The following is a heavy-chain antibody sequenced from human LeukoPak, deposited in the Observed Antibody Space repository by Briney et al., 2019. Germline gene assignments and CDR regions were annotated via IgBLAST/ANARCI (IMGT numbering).Heavy chain of an antibody. V-gene: IGHV4-34*01. J-gene: IGHJ4*02. CDR1: GGSFSGYY. D-gene: IGHD3-10*01. CDR3: ARTRPYYYGSGSRTYFDY. CDR2: INHSGST. Sequence: PSETLSLTCAVYGGSFSGYYWSWIRQPPGKGLEWIGEINHSGSTNYNPSLKSRVTISVDTSKNQFSLKLSSVIAADTAVYYCARTRPYYYGSGSRTYFDYWGQGTLVTVSS.